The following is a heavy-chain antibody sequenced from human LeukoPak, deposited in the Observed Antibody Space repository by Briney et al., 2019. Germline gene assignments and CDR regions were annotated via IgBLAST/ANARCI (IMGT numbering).Heavy chain of an antibody. D-gene: IGHD3-10*01. V-gene: IGHV3-74*01. CDR2: INNDGSST. J-gene: IGHJ4*02. CDR1: GFTFSSYW. CDR3: ARDGTMVRGIIDY. Sequence: GGSLRLSCAAFGFTFSSYWMHWVRQAPGKGLVWVSRINNDGSSTSYADSVKGRFTISRDNAKNTLYLQMNSLRAEDTAVYYCARDGTMVRGIIDYWGQGTLVTVSS.